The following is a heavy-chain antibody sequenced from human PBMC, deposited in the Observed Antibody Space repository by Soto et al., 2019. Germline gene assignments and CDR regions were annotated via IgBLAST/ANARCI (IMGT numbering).Heavy chain of an antibody. J-gene: IGHJ2*01. CDR2: IYHSGST. V-gene: IGHV4-4*02. CDR1: SGSISSSNW. Sequence: SETLSLTCAVSSGSISSSNWWSWVRQPPGKGLEWIGEIYHSGSTNYNPSLKSRVTISVDKSKNQFSLKLSSVTAADTAVYYCATGLGGIYWDFDLWGRGTLVTGSS. CDR3: ATGLGGIYWDFDL. D-gene: IGHD3-10*01.